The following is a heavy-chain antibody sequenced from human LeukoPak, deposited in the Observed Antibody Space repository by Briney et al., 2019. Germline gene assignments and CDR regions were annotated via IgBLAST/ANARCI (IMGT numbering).Heavy chain of an antibody. D-gene: IGHD3-10*01. J-gene: IGHJ5*02. V-gene: IGHV1-2*02. CDR2: INPNSGGT. CDR3: AADANYYGSGSWVP. CDR1: GYTVTGYY. Sequence: ASVKVSCKASGYTVTGYYMHWGRQAPGHGLGGMGWINPNSGGTNYAQKFQERVTITRDMSTSTAYMELSSLRPEDTAVYYCAADANYYGSGSWVPWGQGTLVTVSS.